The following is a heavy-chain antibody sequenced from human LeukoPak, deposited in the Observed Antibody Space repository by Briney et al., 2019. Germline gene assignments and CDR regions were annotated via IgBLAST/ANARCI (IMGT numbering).Heavy chain of an antibody. CDR2: IYYSGST. CDR3: ARDSYYYGSGLNWFDP. J-gene: IGHJ5*02. Sequence: SETLSLTCTVSGGSISSYYWSWIRQPPGKGLEWIGYIYYSGSTNYNPSLKSRVTISVDTSKNQFSLKLSSVTAADTAVYYCARDSYYYGSGLNWFDPWGQGTLVTVSS. V-gene: IGHV4-59*01. D-gene: IGHD3-10*01. CDR1: GGSISSYY.